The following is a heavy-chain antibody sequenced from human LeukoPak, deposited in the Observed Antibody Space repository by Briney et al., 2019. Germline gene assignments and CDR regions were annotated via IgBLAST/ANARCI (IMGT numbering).Heavy chain of an antibody. Sequence: PGGSLRLSCAASGFTFSSYSMNWVRQAPGKGLEWVSSISSSSSYIYYADSVKGRFTISRDNAKNSLYLQMNSLRAEDTAVYYCARGDNYYDSSGTDYWGQETLVTVSS. J-gene: IGHJ4*02. D-gene: IGHD3-22*01. CDR3: ARGDNYYDSSGTDY. CDR1: GFTFSSYS. CDR2: ISSSSSYI. V-gene: IGHV3-21*01.